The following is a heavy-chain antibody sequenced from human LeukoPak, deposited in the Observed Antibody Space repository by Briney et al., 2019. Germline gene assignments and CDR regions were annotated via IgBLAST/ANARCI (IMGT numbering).Heavy chain of an antibody. Sequence: ASVKVSCKASGYTFTSYGISRVRQAPGQGLEWMGRISVYNGNTNYAQKLQGRVTMTTDTSTSTAYMELRSLRSDDTAVYYCATFSYYYDSSGGYYYYYGMDVWGQGTTVTVSS. V-gene: IGHV1-18*01. D-gene: IGHD3-22*01. CDR3: ATFSYYYDSSGGYYYYYGMDV. J-gene: IGHJ6*02. CDR2: ISVYNGNT. CDR1: GYTFTSYG.